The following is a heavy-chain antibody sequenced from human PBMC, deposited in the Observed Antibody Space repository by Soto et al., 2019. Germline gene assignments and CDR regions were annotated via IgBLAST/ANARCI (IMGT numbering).Heavy chain of an antibody. J-gene: IGHJ4*02. CDR1: GGSIHSGGYY. V-gene: IGHV4-31*03. Sequence: SLTCTVSGGSIHSGGYYWNWIRQHPGKGLEWIGYIYYSGSTYYNPSLKSRVTISVDRSKNQFSLKLSSVTAADTAVYYCARHFSVDYFDYWGQGTLVTVSS. CDR3: ARHFSVDYFDY. CDR2: IYYSGST.